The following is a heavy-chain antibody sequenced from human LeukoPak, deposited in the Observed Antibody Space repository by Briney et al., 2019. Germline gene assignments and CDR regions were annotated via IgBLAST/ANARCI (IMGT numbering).Heavy chain of an antibody. CDR1: GGSISSDY. V-gene: IGHV4-59*01. Sequence: SETLSLTCTVSGGSISSDYWIWVRQPPGKGLEWIGYIYYSGTTNYNPSLRSRVIISIHTSKNQFSLKLSSVTAADTAVYYCARDKSGSDAFDIWGQGTMVTVSS. J-gene: IGHJ3*02. CDR2: IYYSGTT. D-gene: IGHD3-10*01. CDR3: ARDKSGSDAFDI.